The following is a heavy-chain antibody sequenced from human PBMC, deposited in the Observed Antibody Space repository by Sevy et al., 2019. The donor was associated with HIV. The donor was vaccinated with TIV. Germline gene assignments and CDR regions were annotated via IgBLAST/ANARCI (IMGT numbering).Heavy chain of an antibody. CDR3: AGENAWGRGYS. CDR2: IYYNGHI. D-gene: IGHD1-26*01. Sequence: SETMSLTCTVSGGSITSLYWNWIRQPPGKGLEWIANIYYNGHINYNPSLKSRVTLSLDTSKNQFSLRLSSVTATDTAMYYCAGENAWGRGYSWGQGTLVTVSS. V-gene: IGHV4-59*08. CDR1: GGSITSLY. J-gene: IGHJ4*02.